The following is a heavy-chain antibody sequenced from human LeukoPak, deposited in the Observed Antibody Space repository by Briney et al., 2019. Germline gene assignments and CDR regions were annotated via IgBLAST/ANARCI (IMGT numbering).Heavy chain of an antibody. Sequence: GGSLRLSCAASGFTFSDYAIHWVRQAPGKGLEWVAVISYDGSNRYYADSVKGRFTISRDNSKNTLYMQMRSPRAEDTAVYYCARGEAGYWYFDLWGRGTLVTVSS. J-gene: IGHJ2*01. CDR1: GFTFSDYA. V-gene: IGHV3-30-3*01. D-gene: IGHD6-13*01. CDR3: ARGEAGYWYFDL. CDR2: ISYDGSNR.